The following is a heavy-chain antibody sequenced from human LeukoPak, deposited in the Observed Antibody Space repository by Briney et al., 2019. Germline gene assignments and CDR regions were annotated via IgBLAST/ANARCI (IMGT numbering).Heavy chain of an antibody. Sequence: ASVKVSCKASGYTFTSYYMHWVRQAPGQGLEWMGIINPSGGSTSCAQKFQGRVTMTRDMSTSTVYMELSSLRSEDTAVYYCARAYIAAAGTGTFDYWGQGTLVTVSS. CDR1: GYTFTSYY. V-gene: IGHV1-46*01. J-gene: IGHJ4*02. CDR2: INPSGGST. CDR3: ARAYIAAAGTGTFDY. D-gene: IGHD6-13*01.